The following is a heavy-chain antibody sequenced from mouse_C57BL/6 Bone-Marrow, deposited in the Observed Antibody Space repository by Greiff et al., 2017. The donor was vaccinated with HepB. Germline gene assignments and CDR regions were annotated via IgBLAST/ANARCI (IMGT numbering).Heavy chain of an antibody. D-gene: IGHD1-1*01. J-gene: IGHJ2*01. CDR2: IDPGNGDT. CDR1: GFNIKDDY. CDR3: TTEVLRSDY. Sequence: EVQLQQSGAELVRPGASVKLSCTASGFNIKDDYMHWVKQRPEQGLEWIGWIDPGNGDTEYASKFQGKATITADTSSNTAYLQLSSLTSEDTAVYYCTTEVLRSDYWGQGTTLTVSA. V-gene: IGHV14-4*01.